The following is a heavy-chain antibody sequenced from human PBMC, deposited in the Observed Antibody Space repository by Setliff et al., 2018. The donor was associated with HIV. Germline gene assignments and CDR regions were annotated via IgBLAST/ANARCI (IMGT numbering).Heavy chain of an antibody. V-gene: IGHV4-59*08. D-gene: IGHD3-10*01. CDR2: IYYSGSS. J-gene: IGHJ6*03. Sequence: ETLSLTCTVSGGSISSYYWTWIRQPPGKGLEWVGYIYYSGSSNYNPSLKSRVTLSVDTSKNQFSLKLSSVTAADTAVYYCARQRYYGSGVTGYYYCMDVWGKGTTVTVSS. CDR1: GGSISSYY. CDR3: ARQRYYGSGVTGYYYCMDV.